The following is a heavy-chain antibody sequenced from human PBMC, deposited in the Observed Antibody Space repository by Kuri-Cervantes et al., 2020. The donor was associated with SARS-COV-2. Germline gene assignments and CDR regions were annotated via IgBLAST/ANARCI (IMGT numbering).Heavy chain of an antibody. CDR2: ISSSGSTI. J-gene: IGHJ3*02. CDR1: GFTFSSYY. D-gene: IGHD1-26*01. V-gene: IGHV3-11*04. Sequence: LSLTCAASGFTFSSYYMSWIRQAPGKGLEWVSYISSSGSTIYYADSVKGRFTISRDNSKNTLYLQMNSLRAEDTAVYYCARAASGSYYGAFDIWGQGTMVTVSS. CDR3: ARAASGSYYGAFDI.